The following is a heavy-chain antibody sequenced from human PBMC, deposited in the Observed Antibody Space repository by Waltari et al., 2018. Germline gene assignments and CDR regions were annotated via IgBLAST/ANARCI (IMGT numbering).Heavy chain of an antibody. CDR1: GFTFRGYA. V-gene: IGHV3-23*01. Sequence: EVQLLESGGGLVQPGGSLRLPCAVSGFTFRGYAMTWVRQAPGKGLEWVSSISGSGGSTYYADSVKGRFTISRDNSKNTLYLQMNSLRAEDTAVYYCAKWGGSYWLSPPLSDSWGQGTLVTVSS. D-gene: IGHD1-26*01. CDR3: AKWGGSYWLSPPLSDS. CDR2: ISGSGGST. J-gene: IGHJ5*01.